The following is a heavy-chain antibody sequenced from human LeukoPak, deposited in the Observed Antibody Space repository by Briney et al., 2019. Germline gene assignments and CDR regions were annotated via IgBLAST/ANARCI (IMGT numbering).Heavy chain of an antibody. CDR3: ARDYGNYDFWSDRDYRTFDY. CDR1: GFTFSSYA. Sequence: GGSLRLSCAASGFTFSSYAMSWVRQAPGKGLEWVSAISGSGGSTYYADSVKGRFTISRDNSKNTLYLQMNSLRAEDTAVYYCARDYGNYDFWSDRDYRTFDYWGQGTLVTVSS. V-gene: IGHV3-23*01. J-gene: IGHJ4*02. D-gene: IGHD3-3*01. CDR2: ISGSGGST.